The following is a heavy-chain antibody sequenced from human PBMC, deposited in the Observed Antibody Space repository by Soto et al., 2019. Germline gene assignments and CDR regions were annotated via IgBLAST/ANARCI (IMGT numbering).Heavy chain of an antibody. CDR1: GYTFTSYG. CDR3: AREWVYSYGTRDYYGMDV. CDR2: ISAYNGNT. D-gene: IGHD5-18*01. J-gene: IGHJ6*02. V-gene: IGHV1-18*01. Sequence: QVQLVQSGAEVKKPGASVKVSCKASGYTFTSYGISWVRQAPGQGLEWMGWISAYNGNTNYAQKLQGRVTMTIDTSTSTAYMELRSLRSDDTAVYYCAREWVYSYGTRDYYGMDVWGQGTTVTVSS.